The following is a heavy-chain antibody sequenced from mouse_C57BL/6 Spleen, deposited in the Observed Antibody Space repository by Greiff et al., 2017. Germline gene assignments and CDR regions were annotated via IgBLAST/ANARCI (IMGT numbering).Heavy chain of an antibody. D-gene: IGHD1-1*01. CDR2: INPNNGGT. Sequence: EVQLQQSGPELVKPGASVKIPCKASGYTFTDYNMDWVKQSHGKSLEWIGDINPNNGGTIYNQKFKGKATLTVDKSSSTAYMELRSLTSEDTAVYYCARLLYYYGTPTGLDYWGQGTTLTVSS. CDR3: ARLLYYYGTPTGLDY. J-gene: IGHJ2*01. V-gene: IGHV1-18*01. CDR1: GYTFTDYN.